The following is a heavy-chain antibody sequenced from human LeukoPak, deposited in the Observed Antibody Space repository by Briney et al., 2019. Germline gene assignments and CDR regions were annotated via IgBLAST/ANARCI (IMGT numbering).Heavy chain of an antibody. V-gene: IGHV3-23*01. CDR3: AKSPSRMVRGVIKSYYYYGMDV. CDR1: EFTFSSYA. J-gene: IGHJ6*02. CDR2: ISGSGGST. Sequence: GGSLRLSCAASEFTFSSYAMNWVRQAPGKGLEWVSGISGSGGSTYYADSVKGRFTISRDNSKNTLYLQMNSLRAEDTAVYYCAKSPSRMVRGVIKSYYYYGMDVWGQGTTVTVSS. D-gene: IGHD3-10*01.